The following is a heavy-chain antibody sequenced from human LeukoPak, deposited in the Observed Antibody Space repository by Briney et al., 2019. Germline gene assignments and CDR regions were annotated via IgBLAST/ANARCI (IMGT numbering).Heavy chain of an antibody. CDR3: AKEIRAVAGTGVDY. CDR1: GFTFSNAW. V-gene: IGHV3-23*01. J-gene: IGHJ4*02. Sequence: PGGSLRLSCAASGFTFSNAWMSWVRQAPGKRLEWVSAISGSGGSTYYADSVKGRFTMSRDNSKNTLYLQMNSLRAEDTAVYYCAKEIRAVAGTGVDYWGQGILVTVSS. CDR2: ISGSGGST. D-gene: IGHD6-19*01.